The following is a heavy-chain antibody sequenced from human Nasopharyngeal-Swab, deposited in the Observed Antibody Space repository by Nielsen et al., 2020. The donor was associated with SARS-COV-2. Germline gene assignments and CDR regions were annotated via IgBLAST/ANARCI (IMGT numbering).Heavy chain of an antibody. CDR2: IWYDGSYK. Sequence: GESLKISCAASGFTFSSYGMHWVRPAPGKGLEWVAVIWYDGSYKYYADSVKGRFTISGDNSKTTLYLQMNSLRAEDTAVYYCARGRRIQLWFGGGYFDYWGQGTLVTVSS. CDR1: GFTFSSYG. J-gene: IGHJ4*02. D-gene: IGHD5-18*01. CDR3: ARGRRIQLWFGGGYFDY. V-gene: IGHV3-33*01.